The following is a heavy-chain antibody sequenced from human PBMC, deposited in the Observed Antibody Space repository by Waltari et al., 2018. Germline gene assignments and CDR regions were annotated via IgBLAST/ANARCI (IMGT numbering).Heavy chain of an antibody. V-gene: IGHV3-15*01. D-gene: IGHD2-8*02. Sequence: SGFTFSNAWMSWVRQAPGKGLEWVGRIKSKTDGGTTDYAAPVKGRFTISRDDSKNTLYLQMNSLKTEDTAVYYCTSLLVVYSWYFDLWGRGTLVTVSS. CDR3: TSLLVVYSWYFDL. CDR1: GFTFSNAW. CDR2: IKSKTDGGTT. J-gene: IGHJ2*01.